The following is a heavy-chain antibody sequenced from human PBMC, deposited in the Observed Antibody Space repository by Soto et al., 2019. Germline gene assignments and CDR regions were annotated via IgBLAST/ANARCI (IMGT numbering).Heavy chain of an antibody. CDR2: INSDGSST. V-gene: IGHV3-74*01. Sequence: RRLSCAASGFTFSSYWMHWVRQAPGKGLVWVSRINSDGSSTSYADSVKGRFTISRDNAKNTLCLQMNSLRAEDTAVYYCARVADFWSGYYYGMDVWGQGTTVTVSS. J-gene: IGHJ6*02. D-gene: IGHD3-3*01. CDR1: GFTFSSYW. CDR3: ARVADFWSGYYYGMDV.